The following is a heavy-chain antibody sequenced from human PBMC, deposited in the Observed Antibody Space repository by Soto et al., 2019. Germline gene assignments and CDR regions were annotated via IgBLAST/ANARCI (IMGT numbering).Heavy chain of an antibody. Sequence: GGSLRLSCTVSGFTFNSYVMSWVRQAPGKGRGWVSAISASGGSRYYADSVKGRFTISRYKSKNTLFLQMNILSAEDTAVYYCAHPRGYGVFEAYDIWGQGARVTVSS. J-gene: IGHJ3*02. CDR2: ISASGGSR. CDR3: AHPRGYGVFEAYDI. V-gene: IGHV3-23*01. CDR1: GFTFNSYV. D-gene: IGHD4-17*01.